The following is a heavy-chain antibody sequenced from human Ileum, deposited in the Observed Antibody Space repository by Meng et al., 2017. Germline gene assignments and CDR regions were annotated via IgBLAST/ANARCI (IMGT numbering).Heavy chain of an antibody. CDR2: IDSDANT. D-gene: IGHD1-14*01. CDR1: GVTVNINY. J-gene: IGHJ4*02. CDR3: ASRPGAEAGPFDY. Sequence: EVQLVESGGGLVHPGGSLRLSCAASGVTVNINYMTWVRQAPGKGLEWVSVIDSDANTYYADSVKGRFTISRHHSENTPYLQMNSLRPEDTAVYYCASRPGAEAGPFDYWGQGTLVTVSS. V-gene: IGHV3-53*04.